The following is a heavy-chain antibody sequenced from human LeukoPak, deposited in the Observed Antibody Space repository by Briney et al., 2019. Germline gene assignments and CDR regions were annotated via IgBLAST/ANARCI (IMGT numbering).Heavy chain of an antibody. Sequence: SQTLSLTCAISGDSVSTNSAAWNWIRQSPSRGLEWLGRTYYRSKWYHDYAPSVQSRVTINPDTSKNQFSLHLNSVTPEDTAVYYCARGNRDFDSWGQGTLVTVSS. J-gene: IGHJ5*01. CDR1: GDSVSTNSAA. CDR3: ARGNRDFDS. CDR2: TYYRSKWYH. D-gene: IGHD1-14*01. V-gene: IGHV6-1*01.